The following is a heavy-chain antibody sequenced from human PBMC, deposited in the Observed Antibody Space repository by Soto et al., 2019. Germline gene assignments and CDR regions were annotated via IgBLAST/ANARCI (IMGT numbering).Heavy chain of an antibody. V-gene: IGHV1-18*01. Sequence: ASVKVSCKASGYTFTSYGISWVRQAPGQGLEWMGWISAYNGNTNYAQKLQGRVTMTTDTSTSTAYMELRSLRSDDTAVYYCARDLGHSYANEDWFDPWGHVPLVTVSS. CDR3: ARDLGHSYANEDWFDP. CDR1: GYTFTSYG. J-gene: IGHJ5*02. D-gene: IGHD5-18*01. CDR2: ISAYNGNT.